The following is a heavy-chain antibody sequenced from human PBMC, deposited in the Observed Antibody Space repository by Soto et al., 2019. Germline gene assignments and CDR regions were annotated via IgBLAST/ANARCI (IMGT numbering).Heavy chain of an antibody. D-gene: IGHD1-26*01. CDR1: GYTFTSYA. CDR3: ARGLGLYYFDY. V-gene: IGHV1-3*01. CDR2: INAGNGNT. J-gene: IGHJ4*02. Sequence: GASVKVSCKASGYTFTSYAMHWVRQAPGQRLEWMGWINAGNGNTKYSQKFQGRVTITRDTSASTAYMELSGLRSEDTAVYYCARGLGLYYFDYWGQGTLVTSPQ.